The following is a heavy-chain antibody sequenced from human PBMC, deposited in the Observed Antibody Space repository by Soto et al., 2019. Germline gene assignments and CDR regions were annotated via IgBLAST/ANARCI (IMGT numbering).Heavy chain of an antibody. CDR2: IIPIVGTG. J-gene: IGHJ6*02. V-gene: IGHV1-69*01. Sequence: QVQLVQSGAEVKKPGSSVKVSCKASGGTFSSYAISWVRQAPGQVLEWMGGIIPIVGTGNYAQNFQGRVTISADESTSTAYMEVSSLKSEDTARYYCARDLRAAGRPGMDVWGQGTPVTVSS. D-gene: IGHD6-13*01. CDR1: GGTFSSYA. CDR3: ARDLRAAGRPGMDV.